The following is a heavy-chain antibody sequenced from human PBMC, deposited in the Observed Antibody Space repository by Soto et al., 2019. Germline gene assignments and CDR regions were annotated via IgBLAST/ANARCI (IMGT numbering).Heavy chain of an antibody. CDR2: IKPNSGGT. CDR1: GYTFTYPF. J-gene: IGHJ3*02. D-gene: IGHD3-22*01. CDR3: ARVRQYYYDSSGYYHDAFDI. V-gene: IGHV1-2*04. Sequence: ASVKVSCKACGYTFTYPFLHWVRQAPGQGLEWMGWIKPNSGGTNYAQKFQGWVTMTRDTSISTAYMELSRLRSDDTAVYYCARVRQYYYDSSGYYHDAFDIWGQGTMVTVSS.